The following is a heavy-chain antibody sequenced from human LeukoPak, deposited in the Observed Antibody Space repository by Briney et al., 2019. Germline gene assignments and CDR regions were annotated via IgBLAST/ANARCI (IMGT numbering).Heavy chain of an antibody. J-gene: IGHJ4*02. CDR2: IIPIFGTA. CDR3: ARDPGTNYYDSSGYTY. CDR1: GGTFSSYA. V-gene: IGHV1-69*01. D-gene: IGHD3-22*01. Sequence: ASVKVSCKASGGTFSSYAISWVRQAPGQGLEWMGGIIPIFGTANYAQKFQGRVTITADESTSTAYMELSSLRSEDTAVYYCARDPGTNYYDSSGYTYWGQGTLVTVSS.